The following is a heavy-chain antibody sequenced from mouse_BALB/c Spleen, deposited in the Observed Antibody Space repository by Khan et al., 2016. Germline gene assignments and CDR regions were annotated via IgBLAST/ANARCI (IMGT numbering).Heavy chain of an antibody. J-gene: IGHJ2*01. CDR2: IYPYNGDS. CDR1: GYTFTDYN. Sequence: VQLQQSGPELVKPGASVKISCKASGYTFTDYNMHWVKQSHGKSLEWIGYIYPYNGDSGCNPKFKSKATLTVDNSSSTAYMYHRSLTAEDSAVYYCGRSGGGVFDYWGQGTTLTVAS. D-gene: IGHD3-1*01. V-gene: IGHV1S29*02. CDR3: GRSGGGVFDY.